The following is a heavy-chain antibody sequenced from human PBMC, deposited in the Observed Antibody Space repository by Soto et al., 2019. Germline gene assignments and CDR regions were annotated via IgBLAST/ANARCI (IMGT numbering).Heavy chain of an antibody. V-gene: IGHV4-59*01. D-gene: IGHD3-10*01. Sequence: SETLSLTCTVSGGSISSYYWSWIRQPPKKGLEYIGYVYYSGSTNYNPSLKSRVSTSVDTSKNQFSLRLNSVTVADTAVYYCARGRMPRGVTTSQFLFEYWGQGILVTVSS. CDR1: GGSISSYY. CDR3: ARGRMPRGVTTSQFLFEY. J-gene: IGHJ4*02. CDR2: VYYSGST.